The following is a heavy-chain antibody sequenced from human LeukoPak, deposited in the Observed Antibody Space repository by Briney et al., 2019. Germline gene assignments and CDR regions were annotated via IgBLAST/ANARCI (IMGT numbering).Heavy chain of an antibody. J-gene: IGHJ4*02. CDR1: GFTFSLYN. CDR2: ISASETSI. D-gene: IGHD6-6*01. Sequence: GGSLRLSCAASGFTFSLYNMNWVRQAPGKGLEWVSQISASETSIKYADSVRGRFTISRDNSKNTLYLQMNSLRAEDTAVYYCARETPGSSSTFSFSWGQGTLVTVSS. CDR3: ARETPGSSSTFSFS. V-gene: IGHV3-48*01.